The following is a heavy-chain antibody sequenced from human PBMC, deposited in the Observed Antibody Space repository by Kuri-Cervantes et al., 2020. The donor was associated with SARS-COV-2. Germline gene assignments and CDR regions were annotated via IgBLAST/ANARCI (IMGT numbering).Heavy chain of an antibody. CDR3: ARDLGGSNYGGGDY. CDR1: GGSISSHY. J-gene: IGHJ4*02. CDR2: IYYSGST. D-gene: IGHD4-23*01. Sequence: SETLSLTCTVSGGSISSHYWSWIRQPPGKGLEWIGYIYYSGSTYYNPSLKSRVTISVDTSKNQFSLKLSSVTAADTAVYYCARDLGGSNYGGGDYWGQGTLVTVSS. V-gene: IGHV4-59*11.